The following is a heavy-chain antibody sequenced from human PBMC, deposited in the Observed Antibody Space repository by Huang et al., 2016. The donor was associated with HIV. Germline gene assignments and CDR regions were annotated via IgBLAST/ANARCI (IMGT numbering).Heavy chain of an antibody. CDR1: GGSFSGYY. CDR2: VNQMGST. CDR3: ARAIAVAGTISNYGMDV. J-gene: IGHJ6*01. V-gene: IGHV4-34*01. Sequence: QVQLQQWGAGLLKPSETLSLTCAVYGGSFSGYYWSWIRQPPGKGREWIGEVNQMGSTNYSPSLKSRVTISGDTSKNQFSLKLSSVTAADTAVYYCARAIAVAGTISNYGMDVWGQGTTVTVSS. D-gene: IGHD6-19*01.